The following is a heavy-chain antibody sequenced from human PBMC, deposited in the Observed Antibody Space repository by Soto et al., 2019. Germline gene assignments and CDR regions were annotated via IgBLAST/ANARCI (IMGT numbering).Heavy chain of an antibody. CDR3: ARDPQLWFGDGLNYYGMDV. CDR1: GFTVSSNY. V-gene: IGHV3-53*01. D-gene: IGHD3-10*01. CDR2: IYSGGST. Sequence: AGGSLRLSCAASGFTVSSNYMSWVRQAPGKGLEWVSVIYSGGSTYYADSVKGRFTISRDNSKNTLYLQMNSLRAEDTAVYYYARDPQLWFGDGLNYYGMDVWGQGTTVTVSS. J-gene: IGHJ6*02.